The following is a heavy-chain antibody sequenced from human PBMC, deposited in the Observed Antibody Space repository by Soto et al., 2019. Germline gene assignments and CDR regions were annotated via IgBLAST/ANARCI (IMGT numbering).Heavy chain of an antibody. Sequence: ASVKVSCKASGYTFTCYGISWVRQAPGQGLEWMGWISAYNGNTNHAQKLQGRVTMTTDTSTSTAYMELRSLRSDDTAVYYCARDNYDILTGYYFGWFDPWGQGTLVTVSS. CDR2: ISAYNGNT. J-gene: IGHJ5*02. CDR1: GYTFTCYG. V-gene: IGHV1-18*01. CDR3: ARDNYDILTGYYFGWFDP. D-gene: IGHD3-9*01.